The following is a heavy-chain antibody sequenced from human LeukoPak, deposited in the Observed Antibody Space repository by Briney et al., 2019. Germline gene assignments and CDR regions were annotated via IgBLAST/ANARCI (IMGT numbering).Heavy chain of an antibody. Sequence: GASVKVSCKASGGTFSSYAISWVRQAPGQGLEWTGRIIPIFGTANYAQKFQGRVTITADKSTSTAYMELSSLRSEDTAVYYCASDMRTGTTSPYYYMDVWGKGTTVTVSS. D-gene: IGHD1-7*01. J-gene: IGHJ6*03. CDR3: ASDMRTGTTSPYYYMDV. V-gene: IGHV1-69*06. CDR2: IIPIFGTA. CDR1: GGTFSSYA.